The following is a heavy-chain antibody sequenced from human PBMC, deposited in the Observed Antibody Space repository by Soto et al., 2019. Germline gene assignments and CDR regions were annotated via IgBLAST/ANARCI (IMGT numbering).Heavy chain of an antibody. CDR1: GDFNTNFY. J-gene: IGHJ4*02. Sequence: QVQLQESGPGLVKPSETLSLTCTVSGDFNTNFYWSWIRQSPGKGLEWMGFIYSSGSTRYNPSLKSRITMSLDTSKNQFSLRQSSVAATDTAVYYCARHLSVRGVFHFWGQGTQVTVSS. CDR2: IYSSGST. CDR3: ARHLSVRGVFHF. D-gene: IGHD3-10*01. V-gene: IGHV4-59*08.